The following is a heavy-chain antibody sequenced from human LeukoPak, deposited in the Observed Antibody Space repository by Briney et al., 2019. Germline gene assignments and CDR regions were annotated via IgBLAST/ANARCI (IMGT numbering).Heavy chain of an antibody. V-gene: IGHV3-21*01. CDR2: ISSSSSYI. Sequence: PGGSLRLSCAASGFTFSSYSMNWVRQAPGKGLEWVSSISSSSSYIYYADSVKGRFTISRDSAKNSLYLQMNSLRAEDTAVYYCARPVDGSSTSCPGDWGQGTLVTVSS. J-gene: IGHJ4*02. CDR1: GFTFSSYS. CDR3: ARPVDGSSTSCPGD. D-gene: IGHD2-2*01.